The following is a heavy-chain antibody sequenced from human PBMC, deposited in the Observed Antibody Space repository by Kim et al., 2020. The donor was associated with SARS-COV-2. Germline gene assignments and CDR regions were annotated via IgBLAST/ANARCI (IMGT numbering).Heavy chain of an antibody. CDR3: ATNGIDYVWGSYLY. Sequence: ASVKVSCKVSGYTLTELSMHWVRQAPGKGLEWMGGFDPEDGETIYAQKFQGRVTMTEDTSTDTAYMELSSLRSEDTAVYYCATNGIDYVWGSYLYWGQGTLVTVSS. J-gene: IGHJ4*02. CDR2: FDPEDGET. D-gene: IGHD3-16*01. V-gene: IGHV1-24*01. CDR1: GYTLTELS.